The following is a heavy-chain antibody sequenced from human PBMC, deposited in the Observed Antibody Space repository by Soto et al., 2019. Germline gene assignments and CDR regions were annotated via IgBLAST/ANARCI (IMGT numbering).Heavy chain of an antibody. Sequence: SEILSLTCAVYGGSFSGYYWSWIRQPPGKGLEWIGEINHSGSTNYNPSLKSRVTISVDTSKNQFSLKLSSVTAADTAVYYCARGYGRWHWGRGALVTVSS. V-gene: IGHV4-34*01. CDR3: ARGYGRWH. J-gene: IGHJ4*02. D-gene: IGHD3-10*01. CDR2: INHSGST. CDR1: GGSFSGYY.